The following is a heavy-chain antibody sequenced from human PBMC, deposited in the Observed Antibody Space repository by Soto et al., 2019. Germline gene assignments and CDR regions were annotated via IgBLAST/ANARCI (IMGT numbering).Heavy chain of an antibody. D-gene: IGHD1-1*01. CDR2: IIPIFSTP. J-gene: IGHJ6*02. V-gene: IGHV1-69*12. CDR1: GGTFGNSA. Sequence: QVQLVQSGAEVKKPGSSVTVSCKASGGTFGNSAISWVRQAPGQGLEWMGGIIPIFSTPDYAQKFQGRVTITADESTTPAHIELTSLKSEVTAVYYCARANDRQHLAGNYYYGIDVWGQGTTVTVSS. CDR3: ARANDRQHLAGNYYYGIDV.